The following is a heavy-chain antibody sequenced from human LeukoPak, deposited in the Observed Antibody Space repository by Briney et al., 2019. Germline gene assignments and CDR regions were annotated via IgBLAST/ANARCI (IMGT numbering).Heavy chain of an antibody. CDR1: GFTLSSYA. CDR3: ATTTSRTAFDI. CDR2: IWFGGSDQ. D-gene: IGHD4-17*01. V-gene: IGHV3-33*08. J-gene: IGHJ3*02. Sequence: GGSLRLSCAASGFTLSSYAMHWVRQAPGKGLELVAVIWFGGSDQYYADSVKGRFTISRDNSKNTLYLQMNSLRPEDTAVYYCATTTSRTAFDIWGQGTMVTVSS.